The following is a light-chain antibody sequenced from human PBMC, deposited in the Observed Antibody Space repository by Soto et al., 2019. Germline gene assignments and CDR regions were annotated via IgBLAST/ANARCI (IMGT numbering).Light chain of an antibody. Sequence: DIVMTQSPATLSVSPGERATLSCRASQSVSSKLAWYQQKRGQAPSLLMYGASTRATGIPVRLSGSGSGTEFTLIISRLQSEDFAVYYCQKYNDWPRTFGQGTKVEIK. V-gene: IGKV3-15*01. J-gene: IGKJ1*01. CDR3: QKYNDWPRT. CDR2: GAS. CDR1: QSVSSK.